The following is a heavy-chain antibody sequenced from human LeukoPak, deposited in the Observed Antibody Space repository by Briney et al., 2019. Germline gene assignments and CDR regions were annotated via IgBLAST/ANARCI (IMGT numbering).Heavy chain of an antibody. J-gene: IGHJ4*02. V-gene: IGHV3-21*01. CDR3: ARDCSSTSCPELDY. CDR2: ISSSSSYI. D-gene: IGHD2-2*01. CDR1: GFTFSSYA. Sequence: PGGSLRLSCAASGFTFSSYAMSWVRQAPGKGLEWVSSISSSSSYIYYADSVKGRFTISRDNAKNSQYLQMNSLRAEDTAVYYCARDCSSTSCPELDYWGQGTLVTVSS.